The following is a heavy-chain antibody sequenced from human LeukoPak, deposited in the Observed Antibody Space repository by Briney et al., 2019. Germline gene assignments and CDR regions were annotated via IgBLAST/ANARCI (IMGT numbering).Heavy chain of an antibody. D-gene: IGHD1-26*01. J-gene: IGHJ4*02. CDR1: GFTFSNAW. Sequence: GSLRLSCAASGFTFSNAWMSWIRQPPGKGLEWIGYIYYSGTTDYNPSLKSRVTISVDTSNNQFSLKVSSVTAADTAVYYCARSSGAYRSFDYWGQGTLVPVSS. CDR2: IYYSGTT. CDR3: ARSSGAYRSFDY. V-gene: IGHV4-59*01.